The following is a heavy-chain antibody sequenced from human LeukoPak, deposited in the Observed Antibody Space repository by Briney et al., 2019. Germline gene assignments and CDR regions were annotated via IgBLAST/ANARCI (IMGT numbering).Heavy chain of an antibody. J-gene: IGHJ4*02. D-gene: IGHD4-23*01. V-gene: IGHV3-43D*03. CDR3: GVEGSDSGGQTLEN. CDR2: ISWDGDVT. Sequence: GGSLRLSCAASGFTFDDYAMHWVRQAPGKGLEWVSVISWDGDVTFYADSVEGRFTISRDNRKNSLYLQMNGLRAEDTALYYCGVEGSDSGGQTLENWGQGTLVTVSS. CDR1: GFTFDDYA.